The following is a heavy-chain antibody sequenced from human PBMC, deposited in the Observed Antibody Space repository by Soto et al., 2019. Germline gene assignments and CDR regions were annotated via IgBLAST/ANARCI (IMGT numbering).Heavy chain of an antibody. CDR2: IYYSGST. CDR3: ARDYYGSGSPSHYMDV. Sequence: SETLSLTCTVSGGSISSYYWSWIRQPPGKGLEWIGYIYYSGSTNYNPSLKSRVTISVDTSKNQFSLKLSSVTAADTAVYYCARDYYGSGSPSHYMDVWGKGTTVTVSS. V-gene: IGHV4-59*01. CDR1: GGSISSYY. D-gene: IGHD3-10*01. J-gene: IGHJ6*03.